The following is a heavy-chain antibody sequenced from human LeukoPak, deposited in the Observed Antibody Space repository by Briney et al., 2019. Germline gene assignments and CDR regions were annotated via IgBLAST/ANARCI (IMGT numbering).Heavy chain of an antibody. CDR1: GFTFSSYA. J-gene: IGHJ4*02. Sequence: PGGSLRLSCAASGFTFSSYAMSWVRQAPGKGLEWVSAISGSGGSTYYADSVKGRFTISRDNSKNTLYLQMNSLRAEDTAVYYCAKRWMGATILGDFDYWGQGTLVTVSS. CDR2: ISGSGGST. V-gene: IGHV3-23*01. CDR3: AKRWMGATILGDFDY. D-gene: IGHD1-26*01.